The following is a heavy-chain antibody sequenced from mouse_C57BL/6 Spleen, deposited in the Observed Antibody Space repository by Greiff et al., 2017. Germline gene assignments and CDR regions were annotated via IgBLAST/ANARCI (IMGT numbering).Heavy chain of an antibody. CDR2: IDPENGDT. D-gene: IGHD1-1*02. J-gene: IGHJ2*01. Sequence: EVQLQQSGAELVRPGASVKLSCTASGFNIKDDYMHWVKQRPEQGLEWIGWIDPENGDTEYASKFQGKATITADTSSNTAYLQLSSLTSEDTAVYNCTTGAGDYFDYWGQGTTLTVSS. CDR3: TTGAGDYFDY. V-gene: IGHV14-4*01. CDR1: GFNIKDDY.